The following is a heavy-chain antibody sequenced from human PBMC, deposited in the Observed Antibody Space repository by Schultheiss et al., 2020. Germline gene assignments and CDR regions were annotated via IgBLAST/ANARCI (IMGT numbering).Heavy chain of an antibody. CDR3: VRSHGSGTTTPLFDY. CDR2: ISSNGGST. J-gene: IGHJ4*02. V-gene: IGHV3-64D*06. Sequence: GESLKISCSASGFTFSSYAMHWVRQAPGKGLEYVSAISSNGGSTYYADSVKGRFTISRDNSKNTLYLQMSSLRAEDTAVYYCVRSHGSGTTTPLFDYWGQGTLVTVSS. CDR1: GFTFSSYA. D-gene: IGHD3-10*01.